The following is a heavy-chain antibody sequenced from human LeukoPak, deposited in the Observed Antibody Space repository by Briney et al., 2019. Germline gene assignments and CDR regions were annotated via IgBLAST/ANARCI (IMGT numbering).Heavy chain of an antibody. CDR3: SRESGAFSPFGY. D-gene: IGHD1-26*01. CDR2: ISRSGRT. Sequence: SETLSLTCDVSGGSISRTNWWSWVRQSPGQGLEWIGEISRSGRTNYNPSLQSRVTMSLDESKTQLSLDLASVTAADTAVSYCSRESGAFSPFGYWGQGTLVTVHS. CDR1: GGSISRTNW. V-gene: IGHV4-4*02. J-gene: IGHJ4*02.